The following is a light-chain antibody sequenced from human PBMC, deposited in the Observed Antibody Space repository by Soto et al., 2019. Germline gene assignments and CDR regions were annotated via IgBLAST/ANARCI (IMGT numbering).Light chain of an antibody. CDR3: QQTYSTAPIT. CDR2: AAS. CDR1: QSISTY. Sequence: DIQMTQSPSSLYASVGDRVSITCRASQSISTYLNWYQQKPGKAPRLLIYAASSLQSGVPSRFSGSGSATEFTLTISSLQPEDYATYYCQQTYSTAPITFGHGTRLEIK. V-gene: IGKV1-39*01. J-gene: IGKJ5*01.